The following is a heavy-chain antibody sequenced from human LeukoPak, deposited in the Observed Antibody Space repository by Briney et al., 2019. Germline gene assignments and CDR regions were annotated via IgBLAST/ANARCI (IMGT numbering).Heavy chain of an antibody. J-gene: IGHJ4*02. CDR2: ISSSSSTI. CDR3: ARIDYGDYAD. D-gene: IGHD4-17*01. V-gene: IGHV3-48*01. Sequence: GGSLRLSCAASGFTFSSYSMNWVRQAPGKGLEWVSYISSSSSTIYYADSAKGRFTISRDNAKNSLYLQMNSLRAEDTAVYYCARIDYGDYADWGQGTLVTVSS. CDR1: GFTFSSYS.